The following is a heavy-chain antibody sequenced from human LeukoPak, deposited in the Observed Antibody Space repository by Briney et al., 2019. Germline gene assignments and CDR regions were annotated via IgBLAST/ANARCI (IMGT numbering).Heavy chain of an antibody. CDR2: IIPIFGTA. V-gene: IGHV1-69*13. CDR3: ARFDPGVHPGDY. Sequence: SMKVSCKASGYTFTSYGIGWVRQAPGQGLEWMGGIIPIFGTANYAQNLQGRVTITADESTTTAYMELSSLRSDDTAVYYCARFDPGVHPGDYWGQGTLVTVSS. D-gene: IGHD3-10*01. J-gene: IGHJ4*02. CDR1: GYTFTSYG.